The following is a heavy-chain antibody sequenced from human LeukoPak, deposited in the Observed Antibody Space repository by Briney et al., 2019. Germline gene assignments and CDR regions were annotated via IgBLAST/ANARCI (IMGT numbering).Heavy chain of an antibody. CDR3: ARDRFRVGATSCGDY. V-gene: IGHV1-3*01. D-gene: IGHD1-26*01. Sequence: ASVKVSCKAPGYTFTSYAMHWVRQAPGQRLEWMGWNNAGNGNTKYSQKFQGRVTITRDTSASTAYMELSSLRSEDTAVYYCARDRFRVGATSCGDYWGQGTLVTVSS. J-gene: IGHJ4*02. CDR1: GYTFTSYA. CDR2: NNAGNGNT.